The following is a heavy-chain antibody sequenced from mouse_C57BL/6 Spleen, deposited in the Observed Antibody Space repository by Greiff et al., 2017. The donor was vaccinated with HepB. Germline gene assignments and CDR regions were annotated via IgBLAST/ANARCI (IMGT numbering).Heavy chain of an antibody. V-gene: IGHV5-17*01. Sequence: EVKLMESGGGLVKPGGSLKLSCAASGFTFSDYGMHWVRQAPEKGLEWVAYISSGSSTIYYADTVKGRFTISRDNAKNTLFLQMTSLRAEDTAMYYCAKAKGGDYWGQGTSVTVSS. J-gene: IGHJ4*01. CDR2: ISSGSSTI. CDR3: AKAKGGDY. CDR1: GFTFSDYG.